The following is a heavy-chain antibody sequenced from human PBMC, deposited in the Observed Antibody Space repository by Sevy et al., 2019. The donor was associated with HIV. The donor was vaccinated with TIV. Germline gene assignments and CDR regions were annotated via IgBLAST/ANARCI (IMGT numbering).Heavy chain of an antibody. J-gene: IGHJ4*02. CDR3: ARLQDMITFGGVIVGYIGYFDY. CDR2: ISAYNGNT. D-gene: IGHD3-16*02. Sequence: ASVKVSCKASGYTFTSYGISWVRQAPGQGLEWMGWISAYNGNTNYAQKLQGRVTMTTDTSTSTAYMELRILRSDDTAVYYCARLQDMITFGGVIVGYIGYFDYWGQGTLVTVSS. V-gene: IGHV1-18*04. CDR1: GYTFTSYG.